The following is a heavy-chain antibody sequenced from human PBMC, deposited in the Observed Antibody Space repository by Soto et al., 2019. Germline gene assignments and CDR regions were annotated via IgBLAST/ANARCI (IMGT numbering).Heavy chain of an antibody. Sequence: ASVKVSCKVSGYSLNELSIHCVRQAPGKGLEWMGGFDPEDGEIVYAQKFQGRVTMTEDTSTDTANMDLSSLRSEDTAVYYCATGGPAGDFDNWGQGTLVTVSS. V-gene: IGHV1-24*01. J-gene: IGHJ4*02. CDR3: ATGGPAGDFDN. CDR1: GYSLNELS. CDR2: FDPEDGEI. D-gene: IGHD3-10*01.